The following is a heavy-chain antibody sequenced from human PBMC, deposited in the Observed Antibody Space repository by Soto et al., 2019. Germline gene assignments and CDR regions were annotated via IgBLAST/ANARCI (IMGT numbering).Heavy chain of an antibody. V-gene: IGHV3-9*01. CDR2: ISWNSGSI. D-gene: IGHD3-10*01. CDR3: AKERSISVMVELDY. J-gene: IGHJ4*02. CDR1: GFTLEDYG. Sequence: ESGGGLVQPGRSLRISCAASGFTLEDYGMHWVRQAPGKGLEWVSGISWNSGSIGYAASLKGRFTISRDNARNLLYLQMNNLKAEDTALYYCAKERSISVMVELDYWGQGTLVTVSS.